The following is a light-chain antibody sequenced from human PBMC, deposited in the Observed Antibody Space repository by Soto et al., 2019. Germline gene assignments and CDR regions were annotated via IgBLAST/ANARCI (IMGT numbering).Light chain of an antibody. V-gene: IGLV2-11*01. Sequence: QSALTQPRSVSGSPGQSVTISCTRTSSDVGGYNYVSWYQLHPGTAPKLMIYDVSKRPSGVPDRFSGSKSGNTASLTISGLQAEDEADYYCCSYAGSYTWVFGGGTKLTVL. CDR2: DVS. CDR3: CSYAGSYTWV. J-gene: IGLJ3*02. CDR1: SSDVGGYNY.